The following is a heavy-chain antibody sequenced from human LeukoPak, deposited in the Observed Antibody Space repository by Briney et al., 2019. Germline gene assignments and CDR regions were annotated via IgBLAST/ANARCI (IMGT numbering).Heavy chain of an antibody. CDR3: ARVGYSYGLTYYYYYKDV. Sequence: SETLSLTCTVSGGSISSYYWSWIRQPPGKGLEWIGYIYYSGSTNYNPSLKSRVTISVDTSKNQFSLKLSSVTAADTAVYYCARVGYSYGLTYYYYYKDVWGKGTTVTVSS. J-gene: IGHJ6*03. CDR1: GGSISSYY. CDR2: IYYSGST. V-gene: IGHV4-59*01. D-gene: IGHD5-18*01.